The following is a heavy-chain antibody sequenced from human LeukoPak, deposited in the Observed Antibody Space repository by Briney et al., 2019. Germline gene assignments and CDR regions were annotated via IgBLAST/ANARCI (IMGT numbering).Heavy chain of an antibody. CDR3: ARDGYCSGGSCYIGY. V-gene: IGHV4-4*02. Sequence: SGTLSLTCAVSGGSISSSNWWSWVRQPPGKGLEWIGEIYHSGSTNYNPSLKSRVTISVDKPKNQFSLKLSSVTAADTAVYYCARDGYCSGGSCYIGYWGQGTLVTVSS. J-gene: IGHJ4*02. D-gene: IGHD2-15*01. CDR2: IYHSGST. CDR1: GGSISSSNW.